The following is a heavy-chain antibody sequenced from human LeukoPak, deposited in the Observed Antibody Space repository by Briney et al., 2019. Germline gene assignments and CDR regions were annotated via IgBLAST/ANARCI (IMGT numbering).Heavy chain of an antibody. CDR2: ISYDGSNK. CDR3: ARDGEYGSGSYYNADYYYYYMDA. J-gene: IGHJ6*03. Sequence: PGRSLRLSCAASGFTFSSYAMHWVRQAPGKGLEWVAVISYDGSNKYYADSVKGRFTISRDNSKNTLYLQMNSLRAEDTAVYYCARDGEYGSGSYYNADYYYYYMDAWGKGTTVTVSS. V-gene: IGHV3-30*01. CDR1: GFTFSSYA. D-gene: IGHD3-10*01.